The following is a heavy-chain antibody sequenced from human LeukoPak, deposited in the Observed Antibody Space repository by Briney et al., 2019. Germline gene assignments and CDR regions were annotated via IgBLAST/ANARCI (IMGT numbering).Heavy chain of an antibody. Sequence: GGSLRLSCVASGFSFSSFEMNWVRQAPGKGLEWLSYITNTGRTIYYADSVKGRFTISRDNAKNSLYLHMNSLRGDDTAIYYCARGGAYGMMAYWGQGTLVSVSS. CDR1: GFSFSSFE. CDR2: ITNTGRTI. D-gene: IGHD4-17*01. V-gene: IGHV3-48*03. J-gene: IGHJ4*02. CDR3: ARGGAYGMMAY.